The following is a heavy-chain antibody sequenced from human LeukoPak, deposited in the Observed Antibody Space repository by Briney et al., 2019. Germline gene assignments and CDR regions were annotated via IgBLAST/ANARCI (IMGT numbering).Heavy chain of an antibody. CDR2: IYSGGTT. V-gene: IGHV3-66*02. CDR3: ASSYLGILTGYSY. CDR1: GFTVSSNF. D-gene: IGHD3-9*01. J-gene: IGHJ4*02. Sequence: GGSLRLSCAASGFTVSSNFMSWVRQAPGKGLDWVSVIYSGGTTYFADSVKGRFTISRDNSKNTLYLQMSSLRAEDTAVYYCASSYLGILTGYSYWGQGTLVTVSS.